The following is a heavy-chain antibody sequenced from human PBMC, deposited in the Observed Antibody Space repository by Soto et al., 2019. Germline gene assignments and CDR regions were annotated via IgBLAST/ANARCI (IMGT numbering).Heavy chain of an antibody. CDR2: ISYDGSNK. D-gene: IGHD3-3*01. J-gene: IGHJ6*02. CDR3: ARAGSSPFITIFGQYYYGMDV. CDR1: GFTFSSYA. V-gene: IGHV3-30-3*01. Sequence: GGSLRLSCAASGFTFSSYAMHWVRQAPGKGLEWVAVISYDGSNKYYADSVKGRFTISRDNSKNTLYLQMNSLRAEDTAVYYCARAGSSPFITIFGQYYYGMDVWGQGTTVTVS.